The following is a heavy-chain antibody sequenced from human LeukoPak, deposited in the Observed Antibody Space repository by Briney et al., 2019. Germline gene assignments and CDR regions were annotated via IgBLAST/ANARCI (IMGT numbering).Heavy chain of an antibody. CDR3: AGRTSFERGVQLWLADDY. Sequence: GGSLRLSCAASGFTFSDYYMSWICQAPGKGLEWVSYISSSGSTIYYADSVKGRFTISRDNSKNTLYLQMNSLRAEDTAVYYCAGRTSFERGVQLWLADDYWGQGTLVTVSS. CDR2: ISSSGSTI. V-gene: IGHV3-11*01. J-gene: IGHJ4*02. CDR1: GFTFSDYY. D-gene: IGHD5-18*01.